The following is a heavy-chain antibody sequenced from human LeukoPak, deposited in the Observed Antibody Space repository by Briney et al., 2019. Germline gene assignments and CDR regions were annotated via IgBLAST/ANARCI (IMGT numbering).Heavy chain of an antibody. CDR3: ARDIGYGIPVGWFDP. V-gene: IGHV4-61*01. Sequence: SETLPLTCTVSGGSVSSGSYYWSWIRQPPGKGLEWIGYIYYSGSTNYNPSLKSRVTISVGTSKNQFSLKLSSVTAADTAVYYCARDIGYGIPVGWFDPWGQGTLVTVSS. J-gene: IGHJ5*02. CDR2: IYYSGST. CDR1: GGSVSSGSYY. D-gene: IGHD2-15*01.